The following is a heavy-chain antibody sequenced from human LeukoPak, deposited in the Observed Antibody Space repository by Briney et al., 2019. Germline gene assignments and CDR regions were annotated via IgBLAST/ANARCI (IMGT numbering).Heavy chain of an antibody. V-gene: IGHV3-23*01. CDR2: ISGSGGST. J-gene: IGHJ4*02. Sequence: PGGSLRLSCAASGFTFRSYAMSWVRQAPGKGLEWVSAISGSGGSTYYADSVKGRFTISRDNSKNTLYLQMNSLRAEDTAVYYCAKDDMWELAYYFDYWGQGTLVTVSS. CDR3: AKDDMWELAYYFDY. D-gene: IGHD1-26*01. CDR1: GFTFRSYA.